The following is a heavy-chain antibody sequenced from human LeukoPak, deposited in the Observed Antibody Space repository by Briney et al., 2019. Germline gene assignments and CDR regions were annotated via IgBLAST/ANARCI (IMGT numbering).Heavy chain of an antibody. D-gene: IGHD1-26*01. Sequence: GLEWMGIINPSGGSTSYAQKFQGRVTMARDTSTSTVYMELSSLRSEDTAVYYCARVVGTFDYWGQGTLVTVSS. J-gene: IGHJ4*02. CDR3: ARVVGTFDY. CDR2: INPSGGST. V-gene: IGHV1-46*01.